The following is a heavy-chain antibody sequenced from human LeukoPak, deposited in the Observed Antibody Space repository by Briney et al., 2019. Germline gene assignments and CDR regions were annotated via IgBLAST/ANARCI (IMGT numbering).Heavy chain of an antibody. CDR2: TTHDGRT. CDR1: GGSSNYY. Sequence: PSETLSLTCGVYGGSSNYYWSWIRQAPGKGLEWIGETTHDGRTNYSPSLRGRATISKDTSKSQFSLRLNSVTVADTAVYYCAPIYGDYSDFDYWGQGTLVTVSS. D-gene: IGHD4-17*01. CDR3: APIYGDYSDFDY. V-gene: IGHV4-34*01. J-gene: IGHJ4*02.